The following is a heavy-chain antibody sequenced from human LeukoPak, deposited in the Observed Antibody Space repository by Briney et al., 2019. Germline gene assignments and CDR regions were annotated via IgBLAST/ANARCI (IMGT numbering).Heavy chain of an antibody. D-gene: IGHD3-16*01. V-gene: IGHV3-7*03. Sequence: GVSLRLSCAASGFTFSSYWMNWARQAPGKGLEWVASINHNGNVNYYVDSVKGRFTISRDNAKNSLYLQMSNLRAEDTAVYFCARGGGLDVWGQGATVTVSS. CDR2: INHNGNVN. J-gene: IGHJ6*02. CDR1: GFTFSSYW. CDR3: ARGGGLDV.